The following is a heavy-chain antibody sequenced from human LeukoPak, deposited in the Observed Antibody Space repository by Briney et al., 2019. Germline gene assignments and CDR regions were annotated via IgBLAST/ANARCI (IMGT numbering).Heavy chain of an antibody. CDR2: IYYSGST. CDR3: AGLMRARSGFDY. V-gene: IGHV4-59*01. Sequence: PSETLSLTCTVSGGSISSYYWRWIRQPPGKGLEWIGYIYYSGSTNYNPSLKSRVTISVDTSKNQFSPKLSSVTAADTAVYYCAGLMRARSGFDYWGQGTLVTVSS. CDR1: GGSISSYY. J-gene: IGHJ4*02. D-gene: IGHD3-16*01.